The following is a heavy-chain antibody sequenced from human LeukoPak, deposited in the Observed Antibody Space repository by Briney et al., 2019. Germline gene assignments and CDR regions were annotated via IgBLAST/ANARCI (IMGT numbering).Heavy chain of an antibody. CDR3: AKDLAVRLGELHL. J-gene: IGHJ5*02. CDR2: ISYDGSNK. V-gene: IGHV3-30*18. Sequence: PGRSLRLSCAASGFTFSSYGMHWVRQAPGKGLESGAVISYDGSNKYYADSVKGRFTISRDNSKNTLYLQMNSLRAEDTAVYYCAKDLAVRLGELHLWGQGTLVTVSS. D-gene: IGHD3-16*01. CDR1: GFTFSSYG.